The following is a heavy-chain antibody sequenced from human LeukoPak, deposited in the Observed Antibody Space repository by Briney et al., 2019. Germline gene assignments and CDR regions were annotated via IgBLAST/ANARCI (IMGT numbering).Heavy chain of an antibody. CDR3: AKPLWFGELTSTSFDY. Sequence: GGSLRLSCAASGFTFSSYAMSWARQAPGKGLEWVSAISGSGGSTYYADSVKGRFTISRDNSKNTLYLQMNSLRAEDTAVYYCAKPLWFGELTSTSFDYWGQGTLVTVSS. V-gene: IGHV3-23*01. CDR1: GFTFSSYA. CDR2: ISGSGGST. J-gene: IGHJ4*02. D-gene: IGHD3-10*01.